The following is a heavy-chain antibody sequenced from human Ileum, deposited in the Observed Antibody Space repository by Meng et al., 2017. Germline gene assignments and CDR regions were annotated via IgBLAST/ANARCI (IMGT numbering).Heavy chain of an antibody. CDR1: GGSVSSGSYY. CDR3: ARAETALDY. CDR2: IYYTGST. V-gene: IGHV4-61*01. D-gene: IGHD5-18*01. J-gene: IGHJ4*02. Sequence: QEAGPCIGRPSQTLSLPCTVSGGSVSSGSYYWNWIRQPPGKGPEWIAYIYYTGSTNYNPSLKSRVIISADTSKNQFYLKLSSVTAADTAVYYCARAETALDYWGQGTLVTVSS.